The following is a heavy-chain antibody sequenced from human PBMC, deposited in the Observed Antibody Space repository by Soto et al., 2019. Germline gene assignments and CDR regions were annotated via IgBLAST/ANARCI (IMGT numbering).Heavy chain of an antibody. CDR1: GGSIGSYY. V-gene: IGHV4-59*01. J-gene: IGHJ4*02. D-gene: IGHD4-17*01. CDR2: IYCSGST. CDR3: ARGDYGGIDY. Sequence: SETLSLTCTVSGGSIGSYYWSWIRQPPGKGMEWIGYIYCSGSTNNNPSLKSRVTISVDTSKNQCSLKLSSVTAADTAGYYCARGDYGGIDYWGQGTLVTVSS.